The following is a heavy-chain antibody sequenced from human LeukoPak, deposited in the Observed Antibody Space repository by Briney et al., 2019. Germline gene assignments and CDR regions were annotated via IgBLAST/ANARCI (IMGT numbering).Heavy chain of an antibody. V-gene: IGHV4-34*01. J-gene: IGHJ5*02. D-gene: IGHD3-3*01. CDR2: INHSGST. CDR3: ARVPPFGVVIRAGNWFDP. CDR1: GGSFSGYY. Sequence: SETLSLTCAVYGGSFSGYYWSWIRQPPGKGLEWIGEINHSGSTNYNPSLKSRVTISVGTSKNQFSLKLSSVTAADTAVYYCARVPPFGVVIRAGNWFDPWGQGTLVTVSS.